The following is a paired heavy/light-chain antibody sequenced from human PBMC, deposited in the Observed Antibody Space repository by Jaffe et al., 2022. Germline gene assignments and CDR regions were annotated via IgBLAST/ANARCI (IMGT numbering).Light chain of an antibody. V-gene: IGKV1-9*01. CDR1: QGISSY. CDR2: AAS. Sequence: DIQLTQSPSFLSASVGDRVTITCRASQGISSYLAWYQQKPGKAPKLLIYAASTLQSGVPSRFSGSGSGTEFTLTISSLQPEDFATYYCQQLNSYPSLTFGGGTKVEIK. CDR3: QQLNSYPSLT. J-gene: IGKJ4*01.
Heavy chain of an antibody. J-gene: IGHJ3*02. CDR1: GFSLSTSGVG. V-gene: IGHV2-5*02. Sequence: QITLKESGPTLVKPTQTLTLTCTFSGFSLSTSGVGVGWIRQPPGKALEWLALIYWDDDKRYSPSLKSRLTITKDTSKNQVVLTMTNMDPVDTATYYCAHRLGSYYDSSGYYSGDAFDIWGQGTMVTVSS. CDR2: IYWDDDK. CDR3: AHRLGSYYDSSGYYSGDAFDI. D-gene: IGHD3-22*01.